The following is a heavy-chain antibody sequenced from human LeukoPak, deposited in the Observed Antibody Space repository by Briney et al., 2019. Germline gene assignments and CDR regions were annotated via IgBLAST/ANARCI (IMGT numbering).Heavy chain of an antibody. V-gene: IGHV3-30*04. CDR1: GFTFSSYA. Sequence: GGSLRLSCAASGFTFSSYAMHWVRQAPGKGLEWVAVISYDVSNIYYADSVKGRFTISRDSSKNTLYLQMNSLRAEDTAVYYCARYRAAGRSFDYWGQGILVTVSS. CDR2: ISYDVSNI. D-gene: IGHD6-13*01. CDR3: ARYRAAGRSFDY. J-gene: IGHJ4*02.